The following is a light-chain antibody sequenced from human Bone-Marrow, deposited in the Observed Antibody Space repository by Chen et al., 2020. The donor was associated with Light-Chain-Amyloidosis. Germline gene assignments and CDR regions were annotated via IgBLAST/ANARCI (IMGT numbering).Light chain of an antibody. CDR3: QVWDRSSDRPV. CDR2: DDS. CDR1: NIGSTS. Sequence: SYVLTQPSSVSVAPGQTATIACGGNNIGSTSVHRYQQTPGQAPLLVVYDDSDRPSGIPERLSGSNSGNTATLTISRVEAGDEADYYCQVWDRSSDRPVLGGGTKLTVL. V-gene: IGLV3-21*02. J-gene: IGLJ3*02.